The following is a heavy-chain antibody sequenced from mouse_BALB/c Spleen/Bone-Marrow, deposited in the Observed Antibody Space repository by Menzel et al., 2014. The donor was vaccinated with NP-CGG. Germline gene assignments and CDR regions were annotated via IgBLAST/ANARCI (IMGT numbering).Heavy chain of an antibody. J-gene: IGHJ4*01. V-gene: IGHV1-19*01. D-gene: IGHD2-1*01. CDR2: VNPYNGGT. CDR3: ARFPNYSYAMDY. Sequence: EVQLQQSGPELVKPGASVKMSCKASGYTFTDYYMDWVKQSHGESFEWIGRVNPYNGGTSYNQKFKGKATLTVDKSSGTAYMELNSLTSEDSAVYYCARFPNYSYAMDYWGQGTSVTVSS. CDR1: GYTFTDYY.